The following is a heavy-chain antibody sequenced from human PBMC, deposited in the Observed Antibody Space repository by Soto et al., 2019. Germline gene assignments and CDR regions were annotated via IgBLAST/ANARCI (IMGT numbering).Heavy chain of an antibody. CDR3: AKDRAIAVAGTRSNWFDP. D-gene: IGHD6-19*01. J-gene: IGHJ5*02. CDR1: GFTFSSYA. Sequence: PGGSLRLSCAASGFTFSSYAMSWVRQAPGKGLEWVSAISGSGGSTYYADSVKGRFTISRDNSKNTLYLQMNSLRAEDTAVYYCAKDRAIAVAGTRSNWFDPWGQGTLVTVSS. V-gene: IGHV3-23*01. CDR2: ISGSGGST.